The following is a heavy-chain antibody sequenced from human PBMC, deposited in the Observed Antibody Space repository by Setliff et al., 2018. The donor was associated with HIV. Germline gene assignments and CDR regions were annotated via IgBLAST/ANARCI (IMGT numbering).Heavy chain of an antibody. J-gene: IGHJ3*02. Sequence: ASVKVSCKVSGYTLTELSRHWVRQAPGKGLEWMGGFDPEDGNTIYAQKFQGRVTMTADTSTDTAYMELSSLRSEDTAVYYCATVSHTNVAAHDAFDIWDQGTMVTVSS. CDR1: GYTLTELS. V-gene: IGHV1-24*01. CDR2: FDPEDGNT. CDR3: ATVSHTNVAAHDAFDI. D-gene: IGHD6-19*01.